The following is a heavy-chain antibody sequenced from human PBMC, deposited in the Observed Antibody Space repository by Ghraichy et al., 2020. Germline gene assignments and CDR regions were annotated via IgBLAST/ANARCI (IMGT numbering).Heavy chain of an antibody. CDR1: GDSINIGNNY. Sequence: SETLSLTCNVSGDSINIGNNYWSWIRQPPGKALEYIGYIYYSGSTHYTPSLRSRVTMSVDTSNNQFSLKLSSVTAADTAVYYCARASPRSGYYQVRFDYWGPGTRVTVSS. J-gene: IGHJ4*02. D-gene: IGHD3-22*01. V-gene: IGHV4-30-4*01. CDR2: IYYSGST. CDR3: ARASPRSGYYQVRFDY.